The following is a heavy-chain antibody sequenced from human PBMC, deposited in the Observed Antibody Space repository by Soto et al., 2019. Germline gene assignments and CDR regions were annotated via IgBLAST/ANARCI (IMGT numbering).Heavy chain of an antibody. CDR2: MVGDGSSS. D-gene: IGHD1-26*01. Sequence: EVQLLESGGGLAQPGGSLRLSCAASGFIFRTYAMNWVRQAPGKGLEWVSVMVGDGSSSDYADSVRGRFTISRDNSKNTLYLQMNSLRVEDMAVYYCAKDLRPDGRYDLDYWGQGTLVTVSS. V-gene: IGHV3-23*01. J-gene: IGHJ4*02. CDR3: AKDLRPDGRYDLDY. CDR1: GFIFRTYA.